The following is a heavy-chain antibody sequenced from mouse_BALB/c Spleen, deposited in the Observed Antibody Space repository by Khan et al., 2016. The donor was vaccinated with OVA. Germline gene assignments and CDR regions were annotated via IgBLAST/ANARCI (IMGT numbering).Heavy chain of an antibody. J-gene: IGHJ2*01. Sequence: QVQLKESGPGLVAPSQSLSITCTVSGFSLTSHGVHWVRQPPGKGLEWLGVIWAGGSTNYNSALMSRLSISKDSSKSQVFLKVNSLQTDDTARYYCARSREPDYFDYWGQGTTLIVSS. CDR3: ARSREPDYFDY. D-gene: IGHD1-1*01. V-gene: IGHV2-9*02. CDR2: IWAGGST. CDR1: GFSLTSHG.